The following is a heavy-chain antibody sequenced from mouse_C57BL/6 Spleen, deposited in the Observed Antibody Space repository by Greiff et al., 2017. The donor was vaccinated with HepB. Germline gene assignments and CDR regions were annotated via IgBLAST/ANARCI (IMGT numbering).Heavy chain of an antibody. CDR1: GYTFTSYW. V-gene: IGHV1S81*02. CDR3: ARIKKIVATYVDY. D-gene: IGHD1-1*01. Sequence: QVQLQQSGAELVKAGASVKMSCKASGYTFTSYWMHWVKQRLGQGLEWFAETNPTNGRTYYNEKFKSKATLTVDNSSSTAYMLLSGTTCEDSAVYYCARIKKIVATYVDYWGQGTTLTVSS. J-gene: IGHJ2*01. CDR2: TNPTNGRT.